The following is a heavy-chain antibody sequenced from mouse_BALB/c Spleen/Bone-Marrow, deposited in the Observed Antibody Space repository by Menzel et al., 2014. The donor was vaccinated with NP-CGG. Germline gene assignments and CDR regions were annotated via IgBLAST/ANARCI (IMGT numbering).Heavy chain of an antibody. CDR2: IDPANGNT. Sequence: EVQLQESGAELVKPGASVKLSCTASGFNIKDTYMHWVKQRPEQGLEWIGRIDPANGNTKYDPKFQGKATITADTSSNTAYLQLSSLTSEDTAVYYCARTAPENFDYWGQGTTLTVSS. CDR1: GFNIKDTY. V-gene: IGHV14-3*02. CDR3: ARTAPENFDY. D-gene: IGHD1-2*01. J-gene: IGHJ2*01.